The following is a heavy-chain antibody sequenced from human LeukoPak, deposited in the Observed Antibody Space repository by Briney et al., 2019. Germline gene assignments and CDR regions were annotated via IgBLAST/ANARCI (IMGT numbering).Heavy chain of an antibody. CDR1: GFTFRSYA. CDR3: TRARAVAGAGSFFDK. J-gene: IGHJ4*02. D-gene: IGHD6-13*01. Sequence: PGGFLRLSCTASGFTFRSYALHWVRQTPGKGLQWLSFISYDGNNQHYGDSVKGRFIISRDNTNNTLYLEMSSLRPEDTAIYYCTRARAVAGAGSFFDKWGQGTLVTVS. V-gene: IGHV3-30*15. CDR2: ISYDGNNQ.